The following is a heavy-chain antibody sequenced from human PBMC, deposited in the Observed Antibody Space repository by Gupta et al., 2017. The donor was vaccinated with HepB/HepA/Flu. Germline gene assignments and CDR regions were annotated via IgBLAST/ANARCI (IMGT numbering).Heavy chain of an antibody. CDR2: ISSSSSYI. CDR3: ARDRGYSIPPLGDYGMDV. J-gene: IGHJ6*02. CDR1: GFSFSSYH. D-gene: IGHD3-22*01. Sequence: EVQLVESGGGLVKPGGSLRLSCAASGFSFSSYHMNWVRQAPGKGLEWVSSISSSSSYIYYADSVKGRFTISRDNAKNSLYLQMNSLRAEDTAVYYCARDRGYSIPPLGDYGMDVWGQGTTVTVSS. V-gene: IGHV3-21*01.